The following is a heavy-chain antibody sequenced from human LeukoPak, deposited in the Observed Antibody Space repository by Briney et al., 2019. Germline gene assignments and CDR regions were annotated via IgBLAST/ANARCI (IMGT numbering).Heavy chain of an antibody. J-gene: IGHJ3*02. D-gene: IGHD6-19*01. CDR3: GRLFLGGGWLVRTDAFDI. CDR2: IIPIFGTA. CDR1: GGTFISYA. Sequence: SVKVSCKASGGTFISYAISWVRQAPGQGLEWMGGIIPIFGTANYAQKFQGRVTITADKSTSTAYMELSSLRYEDGDGYYCGRLFLGGGWLVRTDAFDIWGQGTMVTVSS. V-gene: IGHV1-69*06.